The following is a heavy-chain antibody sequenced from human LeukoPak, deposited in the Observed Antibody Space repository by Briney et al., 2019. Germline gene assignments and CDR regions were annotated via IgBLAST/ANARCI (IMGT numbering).Heavy chain of an antibody. CDR3: SRDPRNNDY. CDR2: ISSSGSTI. Sequence: GESLRLSCAASGFTFSDYYMSWIRQAPGKGLEWVSYISSSGSTIYYADSVKGRFTISRDNSKNTLYLQMNTLRAEDTAVYYCSRDPRNNDYWGQGTLVTVSS. J-gene: IGHJ4*02. CDR1: GFTFSDYY. V-gene: IGHV3-11*04.